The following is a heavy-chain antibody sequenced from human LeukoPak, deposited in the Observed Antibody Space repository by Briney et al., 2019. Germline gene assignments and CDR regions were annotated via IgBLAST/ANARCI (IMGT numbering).Heavy chain of an antibody. Sequence: GGSLRLSCAASGFTFSSYWMHWVRQAPGKGLVWVSRINSDGSSTSYADSVKGRFTISRDNAKNTLYLQMNSLRAEDTAVYYCARDGHSSSWENWFDPWGQGTLVTVSS. CDR3: ARDGHSSSWENWFDP. D-gene: IGHD6-13*01. CDR1: GFTFSSYW. J-gene: IGHJ5*02. V-gene: IGHV3-74*01. CDR2: INSDGSST.